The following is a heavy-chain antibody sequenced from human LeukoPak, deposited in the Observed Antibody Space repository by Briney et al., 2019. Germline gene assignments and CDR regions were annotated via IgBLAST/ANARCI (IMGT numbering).Heavy chain of an antibody. Sequence: ASVKVSCKASGYTFTSYGISWVRQAPGQGLEWMGWISACNGNTNYAQKLQGRVTMTTDTSTSTAYMELRSLRSDDTAVYYCAREILRDYVWGSYRYPDYWGQGTLVTVSS. CDR3: AREILRDYVWGSYRYPDY. V-gene: IGHV1-18*01. CDR1: GYTFTSYG. CDR2: ISACNGNT. D-gene: IGHD3-16*02. J-gene: IGHJ4*02.